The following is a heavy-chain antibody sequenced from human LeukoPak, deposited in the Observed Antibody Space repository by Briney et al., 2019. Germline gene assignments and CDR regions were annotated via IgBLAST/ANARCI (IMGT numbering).Heavy chain of an antibody. D-gene: IGHD2-15*01. J-gene: IGHJ4*02. V-gene: IGHV3-30*02. CDR1: GFTFSSYG. Sequence: PGGSLRLSCVVSGFTFSSYGMHWVRQAPGKGLEWVAFIRYDGSNKYYADSVKGRFTISTDNSKNTLYLQMNSLIPEDTAVYYCAKAPAGHCGGRTCYPFDYWGQGTLVTVSS. CDR3: AKAPAGHCGGRTCYPFDY. CDR2: IRYDGSNK.